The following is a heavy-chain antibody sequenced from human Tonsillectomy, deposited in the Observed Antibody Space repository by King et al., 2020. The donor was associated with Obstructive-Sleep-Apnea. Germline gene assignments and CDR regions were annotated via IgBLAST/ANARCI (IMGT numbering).Heavy chain of an antibody. CDR3: ARQIEGVEMATIGFDY. Sequence: VQLVQSGAEVKKPGESLKISCKGSGYSFTSYWIGWVLQMPGKGLEWMGIIYPCDSDTRYSPSFQGQVTISADKSIRTAYLQWSSLKASDTAMYYCARQIEGVEMATIGFDYWGQGTLVTVSS. CDR2: IYPCDSDT. CDR1: GYSFTSYW. D-gene: IGHD5-24*01. V-gene: IGHV5-51*01. J-gene: IGHJ4*02.